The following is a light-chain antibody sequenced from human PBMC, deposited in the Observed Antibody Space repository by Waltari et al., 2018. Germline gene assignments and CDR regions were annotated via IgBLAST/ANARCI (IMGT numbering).Light chain of an antibody. J-gene: IGKJ4*01. Sequence: DIVMTQSPDSLAVSLGARATINCKSSQSVLYSSNSRNYLGWYQQKPGQSPKLLIYWASTRESGVPDRFSGSGSGTDFTLTISSLQAEDVAVYYCQQYYDTPITFGGGTKVEIK. CDR1: QSVLYSSNSRNY. V-gene: IGKV4-1*01. CDR3: QQYYDTPIT. CDR2: WAS.